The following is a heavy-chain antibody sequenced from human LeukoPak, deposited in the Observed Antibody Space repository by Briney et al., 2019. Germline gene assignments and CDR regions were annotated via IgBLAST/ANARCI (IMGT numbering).Heavy chain of an antibody. Sequence: GGSLRLSCAASGFTFSSYEMNWVRQAPGKGLEWVSYISSSGSTIYYADSVKGRFTISRDNAKNSLYLQMNSLRAEDTAVYYCARQLGYCSGGSCYSGFFFDYWGRGTLVTVSS. CDR2: ISSSGSTI. CDR1: GFTFSSYE. J-gene: IGHJ4*02. CDR3: ARQLGYCSGGSCYSGFFFDY. D-gene: IGHD2-15*01. V-gene: IGHV3-48*03.